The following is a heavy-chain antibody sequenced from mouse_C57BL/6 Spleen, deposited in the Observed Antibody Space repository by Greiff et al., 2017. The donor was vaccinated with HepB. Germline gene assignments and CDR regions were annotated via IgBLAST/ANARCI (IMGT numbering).Heavy chain of an antibody. V-gene: IGHV1-82*01. Sequence: QVQLQQSGPELVKPGASVKISCKASGYAFSSSWMNWVKQRPGKGLEWIGRIYPGDGDTNYNGKFKGKATLTADKSSSTAYMQLSSLTSEDSAVYFCARSGSRAAWFAYWGQVTLVTVSA. CDR1: GYAFSSSW. D-gene: IGHD3-1*01. J-gene: IGHJ3*01. CDR3: ARSGSRAAWFAY. CDR2: IYPGDGDT.